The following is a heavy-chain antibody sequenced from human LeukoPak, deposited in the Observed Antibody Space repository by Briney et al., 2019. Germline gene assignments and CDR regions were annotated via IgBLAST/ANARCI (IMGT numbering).Heavy chain of an antibody. J-gene: IGHJ4*02. Sequence: SESLSLTCGVSGGSINTNTFFWGWIRQPPGKGLEWIGNVFYSGSIMYNPSLKSRVTMSIDTSKSQFSLKLSSVTAADTAVYYCARRNGGMGGYFDWGQGTLVTVSS. CDR2: VFYSGSI. D-gene: IGHD2-15*01. V-gene: IGHV4-39*07. CDR1: GGSINTNTFF. CDR3: ARRNGGMGGYFD.